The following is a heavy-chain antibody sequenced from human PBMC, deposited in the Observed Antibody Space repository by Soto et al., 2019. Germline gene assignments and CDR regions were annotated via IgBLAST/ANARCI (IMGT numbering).Heavy chain of an antibody. Sequence: ASVKVSCKASGYTFTGYYMHWVRQAPGQGLEWMGWISPNSGDTNYAQKFQGRVTMTRDTSISTAYMELTSLTYDDTAVYYCARDVSGPGATYVMDVWGQGTTVTVSS. CDR3: ARDVSGPGATYVMDV. V-gene: IGHV1-2*02. CDR2: ISPNSGDT. J-gene: IGHJ6*02. CDR1: GYTFTGYY. D-gene: IGHD2-2*01.